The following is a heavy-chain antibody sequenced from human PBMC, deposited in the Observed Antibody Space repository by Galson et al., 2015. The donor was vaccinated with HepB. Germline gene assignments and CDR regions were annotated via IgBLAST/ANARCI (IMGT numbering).Heavy chain of an antibody. CDR2: INTGNGNT. CDR1: GYTFTSYA. V-gene: IGHV1-3*04. Sequence: SCKASGYTFTSYAMHWLRQAPGQRLEWMGWINTGNGNTKYSQKFQGRVTITRDTSASTAYMELSSLRSEDTAVYYCARDVRLLWFGESYYLAYWGQGTLVTVSS. D-gene: IGHD3-10*01. J-gene: IGHJ4*02. CDR3: ARDVRLLWFGESYYLAY.